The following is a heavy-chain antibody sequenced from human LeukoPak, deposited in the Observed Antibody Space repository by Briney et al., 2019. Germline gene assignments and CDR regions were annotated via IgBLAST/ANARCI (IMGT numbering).Heavy chain of an antibody. Sequence: GASVKVSCRVSGYTLTELSMHWVRQAPGKGLEWMGGFDPEDGETIYAQKFQGRVTMTEDTSTDAAYMELSSLRSEDTAVYYCATDSDRDYGDRGYWGQGTLVTVSS. D-gene: IGHD4-17*01. CDR3: ATDSDRDYGDRGY. V-gene: IGHV1-24*01. CDR2: FDPEDGET. CDR1: GYTLTELS. J-gene: IGHJ4*02.